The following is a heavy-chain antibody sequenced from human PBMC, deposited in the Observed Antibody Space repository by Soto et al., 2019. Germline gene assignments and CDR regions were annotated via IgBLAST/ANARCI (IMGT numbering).Heavy chain of an antibody. D-gene: IGHD6-6*01. CDR2: IVVGSGNT. Sequence: SVKVSCKASGFTFTSSAVQWVRQARGQRLEWIGWIVVGSGNTNYAQKFQERVTITRDMSTSTAYMELSSLRSEDTAVYYCAADLRWQLVFDYWGQGTLVTVSS. CDR3: AADLRWQLVFDY. V-gene: IGHV1-58*01. J-gene: IGHJ4*02. CDR1: GFTFTSSA.